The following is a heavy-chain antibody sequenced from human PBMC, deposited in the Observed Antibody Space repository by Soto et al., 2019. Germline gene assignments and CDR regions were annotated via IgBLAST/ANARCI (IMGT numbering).Heavy chain of an antibody. J-gene: IGHJ6*02. Sequence: GESLKISCKGSGYSFTSYWIGWVRQMPGKGLEWMGIIYPGDSDTRYSPSFQGQVTISADKSISTAYLQWSSLKASDTAMYYCARHGPLSYCGGDCYHYYYGMDVWGQGTTVTVSS. CDR1: GYSFTSYW. V-gene: IGHV5-51*01. D-gene: IGHD2-21*02. CDR2: IYPGDSDT. CDR3: ARHGPLSYCGGDCYHYYYGMDV.